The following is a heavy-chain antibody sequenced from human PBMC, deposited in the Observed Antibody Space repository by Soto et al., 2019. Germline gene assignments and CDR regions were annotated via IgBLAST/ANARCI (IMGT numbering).Heavy chain of an antibody. V-gene: IGHV5-51*01. D-gene: IGHD3-10*01. CDR3: ASNRRVKAGYYYYGMDL. Sequence: GESLKISCKGSGYSFTSYWIGWVRQMPGKGLEWMGIIYPGDSDTRYSPSFQGQVTISADKSISTAYLQWSSLKASDTAMYYCASNRRVKAGYYYYGMDLWGQGTTVTVS. CDR1: GYSFTSYW. CDR2: IYPGDSDT. J-gene: IGHJ6*02.